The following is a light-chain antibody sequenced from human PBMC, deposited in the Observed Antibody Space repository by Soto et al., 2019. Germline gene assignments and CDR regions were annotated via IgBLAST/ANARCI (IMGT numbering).Light chain of an antibody. CDR1: QDINNY. Sequence: DLQMTQSPSSLSASVGDRVTITCQASQDINNYLNWYQQKPGKAPKLLIYDASNLEAGVPSRFSGSGSGTHFTLTISSLQPEDIATYYCQQYDSWPFTFGQGTKLEI. CDR3: QQYDSWPFT. J-gene: IGKJ2*01. V-gene: IGKV1-33*01. CDR2: DAS.